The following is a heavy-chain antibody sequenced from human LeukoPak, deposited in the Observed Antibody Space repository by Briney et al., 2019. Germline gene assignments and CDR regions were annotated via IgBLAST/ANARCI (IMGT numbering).Heavy chain of an antibody. D-gene: IGHD2-21*02. CDR3: AKGRVVVTAIGFDY. V-gene: IGHV3-30*02. CDR2: IRYDGSNK. CDR1: GFTFSSYG. Sequence: GGSLRLSCAASGFTFSSYGMHWVRQAPGKGLEWVAFIRYDGSNKYYADSVKGRFTISRDNSKNTLYLQMNSLRAEDTAVYYCAKGRVVVTAIGFDYWGQGTLVTVSS. J-gene: IGHJ4*02.